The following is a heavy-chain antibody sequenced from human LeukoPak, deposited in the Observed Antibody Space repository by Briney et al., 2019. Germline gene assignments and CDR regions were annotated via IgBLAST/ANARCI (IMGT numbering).Heavy chain of an antibody. D-gene: IGHD3-9*01. Sequence: GASVKVSFKASGYSFTSFYIHWVRPAPGQGLEWMGVINPSGGTTSYAQKLQGKLTMTRDTSTSTVYMELISLRSEDTAVYYCAREAYDILSGTWFYYGMDVWGQGTTVTVSS. V-gene: IGHV1-46*04. CDR1: GYSFTSFY. CDR2: INPSGGTT. CDR3: AREAYDILSGTWFYYGMDV. J-gene: IGHJ6*02.